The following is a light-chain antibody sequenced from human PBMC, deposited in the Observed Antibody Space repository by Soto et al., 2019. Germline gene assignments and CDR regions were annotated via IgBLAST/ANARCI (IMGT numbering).Light chain of an antibody. CDR3: SSYTGSSTHVL. CDR2: EVS. CDR1: SSDVGGYNY. V-gene: IGLV2-14*01. J-gene: IGLJ2*01. Sequence: QSALTQPASVSGSPGQSITISCTGTSSDVGGYNYVSWYQQHPGKAPKLMIYEVSNRPSGVSNRFSGSKSGNTASLTISGLQAEDEADYYCSSYTGSSTHVLFGGGTKVTVL.